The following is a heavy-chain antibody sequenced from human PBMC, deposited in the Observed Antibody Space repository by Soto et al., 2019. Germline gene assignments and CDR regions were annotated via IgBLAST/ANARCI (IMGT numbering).Heavy chain of an antibody. Sequence: SETLSLTCTVSGGSISSYYWSWIRQPPGKGLEWIGYIYYSGSTNYNPSLKSRVTISVDTSKNQFSLKLSSVTAADTAVYYCARGGHYYDSSGSRRVYFDYWGQGTLVTVSS. CDR1: GGSISSYY. V-gene: IGHV4-59*01. CDR3: ARGGHYYDSSGSRRVYFDY. CDR2: IYYSGST. D-gene: IGHD3-22*01. J-gene: IGHJ4*02.